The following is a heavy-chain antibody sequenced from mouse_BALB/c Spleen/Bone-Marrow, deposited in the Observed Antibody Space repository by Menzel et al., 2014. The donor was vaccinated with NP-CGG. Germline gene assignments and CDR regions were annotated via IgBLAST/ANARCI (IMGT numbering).Heavy chain of an antibody. CDR2: INPSNGGT. J-gene: IGHJ4*01. Sequence: VQLQQSGAELVKPGASVKLSCKASGYTFTSYYMYWVKQRPGQGLEWIGEINPSNGGTKFNEKFKSKATLTVDKSSSTAYMQLSSLTSEDSAVYYCTRSRYDYDNAMDCWGQGTSVTVSS. D-gene: IGHD2-4*01. V-gene: IGHV1S81*02. CDR1: GYTFTSYY. CDR3: TRSRYDYDNAMDC.